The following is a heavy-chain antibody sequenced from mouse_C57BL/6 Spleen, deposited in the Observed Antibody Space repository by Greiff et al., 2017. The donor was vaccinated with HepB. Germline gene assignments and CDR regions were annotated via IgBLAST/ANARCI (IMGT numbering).Heavy chain of an antibody. Sequence: VQLQQPGAELVKPGASVKLSCKASGYTFTSYWMHWVKQRPGQGLEWIGMIHPNSGSTNYNEKFKSKATLTVDKSSSTAYMQLSSLTSEDSAVYYCARSSHYGSSSLDYWGQGTTLTVSS. CDR3: ARSSHYGSSSLDY. CDR1: GYTFTSYW. D-gene: IGHD1-1*01. V-gene: IGHV1-64*01. J-gene: IGHJ2*01. CDR2: IHPNSGST.